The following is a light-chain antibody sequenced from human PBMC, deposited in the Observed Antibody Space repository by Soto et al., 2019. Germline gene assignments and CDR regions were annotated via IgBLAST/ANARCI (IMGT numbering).Light chain of an antibody. CDR1: SSDVGGYNF. CDR3: SSYTSSITYV. J-gene: IGLJ1*01. Sequence: QSALTQPASVSGSPGQSITISCTGTSSDVGGYNFVSWYQQHPGKAPKLMIFEVSHRPSGVSDRFSGSKSGNTASVTISGLQAEDEADYYCSSYTSSITYVFGTGTKLTVL. V-gene: IGLV2-14*03. CDR2: EVS.